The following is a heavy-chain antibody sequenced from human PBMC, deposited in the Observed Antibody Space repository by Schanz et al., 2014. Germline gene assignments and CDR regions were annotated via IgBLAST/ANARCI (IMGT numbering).Heavy chain of an antibody. CDR2: IGTSGGT. CDR3: ANNENLDS. Sequence: EVQLLESGGGLVQPGGSLKLSCAASGLIFSNYVMSWVRQAPGKWLEWVSTIGTSGGTNYAESVKGRFTISRDNSKNTLYLRMHSLRAEDSAVYYCANNENLDSWGHGTLVAVSS. D-gene: IGHD1-1*01. J-gene: IGHJ5*01. CDR1: GLIFSNYV. V-gene: IGHV3-23*01.